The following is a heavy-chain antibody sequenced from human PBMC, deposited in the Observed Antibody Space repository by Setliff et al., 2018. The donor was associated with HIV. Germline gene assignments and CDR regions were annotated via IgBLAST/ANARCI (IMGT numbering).Heavy chain of an antibody. CDR1: GGSFSGYH. Sequence: SETLSLTCAVYGGSFSGYHWNWIRQFPGKGLEWIGEINHTGNTQYNPSLKSRVTRSEETSKNQCSLKLKSVTAADTAIYYCARGRQFTFWSAYMHMDVWGKGTSVTVSS. CDR2: INHTGNT. V-gene: IGHV4-34*01. D-gene: IGHD3-3*01. CDR3: ARGRQFTFWSAYMHMDV. J-gene: IGHJ6*03.